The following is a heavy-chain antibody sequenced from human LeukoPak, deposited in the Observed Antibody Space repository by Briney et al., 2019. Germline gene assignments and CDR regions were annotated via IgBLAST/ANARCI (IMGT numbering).Heavy chain of an antibody. V-gene: IGHV1-8*01. CDR1: GYTFTSYD. D-gene: IGHD3-10*01. CDR3: ATYTWRFGELLRYYFDY. J-gene: IGHJ4*02. Sequence: GASVKVSCKASGYTFTSYDINWVRQATGQGLEWMGWMNPNSGNTGYAQKFQGRVTMTRNTSISTAYMELSSLRSEDTAVYYCATYTWRFGELLRYYFDYWGQGTLVTVSS. CDR2: MNPNSGNT.